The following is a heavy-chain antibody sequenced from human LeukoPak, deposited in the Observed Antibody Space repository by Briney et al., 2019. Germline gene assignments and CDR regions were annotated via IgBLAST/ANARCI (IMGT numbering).Heavy chain of an antibody. V-gene: IGHV1-24*01. D-gene: IGHD3-10*01. CDR3: ATDRPHYYGSGSYYIPFDY. CDR2: GGT. J-gene: IGHJ4*02. Sequence: GGTIYAQKFQGRVTMTEDTSTDTAYMELSSLRSEDTAVYYCATDRPHYYGSGSYYIPFDYWGQGTLVTVSS.